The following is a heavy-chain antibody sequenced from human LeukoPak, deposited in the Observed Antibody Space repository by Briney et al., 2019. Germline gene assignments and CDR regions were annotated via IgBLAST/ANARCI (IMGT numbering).Heavy chain of an antibody. CDR1: GASISSSSYY. CDR2: IYYSGST. D-gene: IGHD3-3*01. V-gene: IGHV4-39*01. Sequence: SETLSLTCTVSGASISSSSYYWGWIRQPPGKGLEWIGSIYYSGSTYYNPSLKSRVTISVDTSKNQFSLKLSSVTAADTAVYYCARPHADYDFWSGYGNWFDPWGQGTLVTVSS. CDR3: ARPHADYDFWSGYGNWFDP. J-gene: IGHJ5*02.